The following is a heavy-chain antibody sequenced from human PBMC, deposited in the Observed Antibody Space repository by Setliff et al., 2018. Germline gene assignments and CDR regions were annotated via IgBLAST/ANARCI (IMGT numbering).Heavy chain of an antibody. D-gene: IGHD5-18*01. Sequence: GASVKVSCKASGFTFTSSAVQWVRQARGQRLEWIGWIVVGSGNTNYAQKFQERVTVTRDTSATTAFVELSSLRSDDTAVYFCARGSRPLWGAWGQGTLVTVSS. J-gene: IGHJ5*02. CDR2: IVVGSGNT. CDR3: ARGSRPLWGA. CDR1: GFTFTSSA. V-gene: IGHV1-58*01.